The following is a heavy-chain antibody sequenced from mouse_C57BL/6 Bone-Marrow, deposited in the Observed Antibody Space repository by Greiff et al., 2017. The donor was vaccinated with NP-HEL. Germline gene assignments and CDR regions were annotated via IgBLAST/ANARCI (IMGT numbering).Heavy chain of an antibody. D-gene: IGHD2-3*01. V-gene: IGHV1-61*01. CDR2: IYPSDSET. J-gene: IGHJ3*01. CDR1: GYTFTSYW. Sequence: QVQLQQPGAELVRPGSSVKLPCKASGYTFTSYWMDWVKQRPGQGLEWIGNIYPSDSETHYNQKFKDKATLTVDKSSSTAYMQLSSLTSEDSAVYYCARGARDGYYEFAYWGQGTLVTVSA. CDR3: ARGARDGYYEFAY.